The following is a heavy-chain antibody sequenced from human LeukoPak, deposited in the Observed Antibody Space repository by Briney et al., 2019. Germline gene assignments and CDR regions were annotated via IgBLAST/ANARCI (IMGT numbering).Heavy chain of an antibody. CDR2: IIPIFGTA. Sequence: PVNVSFKASVGTFSSYAISWVRQAPGQGLEWMGGIIPIFGTANYAQKFQGRVTITADESTSTAYMELNSLRSEDTAVYYCARDESSYYFDYWGQGTLVTVSS. CDR1: VGTFSSYA. J-gene: IGHJ4*02. CDR3: ARDESSYYFDY. D-gene: IGHD1-26*01. V-gene: IGHV1-69*13.